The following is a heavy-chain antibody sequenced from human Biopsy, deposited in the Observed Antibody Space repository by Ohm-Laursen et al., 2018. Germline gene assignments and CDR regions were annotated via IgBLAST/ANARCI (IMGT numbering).Heavy chain of an antibody. D-gene: IGHD3-10*01. CDR3: ARDSGDGSGNYGGCFDP. CDR2: IIPVSDTA. V-gene: IGHV1-69*05. Sequence: GASVEVSCKASGGTFSNYAISWVRQAPGQGLEWLGGIIPVSDTANYAQKFQGRVTMTRDTSISTAYMELSSLRSDDTAVYYCARDSGDGSGNYGGCFDPWGQGTLVTVSS. J-gene: IGHJ5*02. CDR1: GGTFSNYA.